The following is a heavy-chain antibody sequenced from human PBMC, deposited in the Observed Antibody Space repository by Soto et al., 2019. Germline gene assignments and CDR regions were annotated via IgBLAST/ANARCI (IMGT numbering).Heavy chain of an antibody. CDR3: ARGRYCLTGRCFPNWFDS. J-gene: IGHJ5*01. V-gene: IGHV4-30-4*08. CDR2: IYYSATT. Sequence: PSETLSLTCTVSGGSISSGGYYWSWIRQHPGKGLEWIGYIYYSATTYYNPSFESRVAISLDTSKSQFSLNVTSVTAADTAVYFCARGRYCLTGRCFPNWFDSWGQGTLVTVS. D-gene: IGHD2-15*01. CDR1: GGSISSGGYY.